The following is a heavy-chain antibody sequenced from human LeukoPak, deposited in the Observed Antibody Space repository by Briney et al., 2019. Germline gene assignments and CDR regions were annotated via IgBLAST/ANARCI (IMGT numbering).Heavy chain of an antibody. J-gene: IGHJ4*02. CDR1: GYTFTGYY. CDR3: ARDYYENSGYFSDY. CDR2: INPNSGGT. V-gene: IGHV1-2*02. D-gene: IGHD3-22*01. Sequence: GASVKVSCKASGYTFTGYYMHWVRQAPGQGLEWMGWINPNSGGTNYAQKFQGRVTMTRDTSISTAYMELSRLRSDDTAVYYCARDYYENSGYFSDYWGQGTLVTVSS.